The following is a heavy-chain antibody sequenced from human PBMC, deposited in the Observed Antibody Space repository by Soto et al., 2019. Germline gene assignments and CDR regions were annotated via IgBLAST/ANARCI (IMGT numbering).Heavy chain of an antibody. Sequence: QVQLVESGGGVVQPGRSLRLSCAVSGFTFSSYGMHWVRQAPGKGLEWVAIIWYDGSNKYYADSVKGRFTISRDNSKNTLYLQMNSLSDEDTAVYYCARDLPDTSGYYSYYFDYWGQGTVVTVSS. D-gene: IGHD3-22*01. V-gene: IGHV3-33*01. CDR2: IWYDGSNK. CDR3: ARDLPDTSGYYSYYFDY. J-gene: IGHJ4*02. CDR1: GFTFSSYG.